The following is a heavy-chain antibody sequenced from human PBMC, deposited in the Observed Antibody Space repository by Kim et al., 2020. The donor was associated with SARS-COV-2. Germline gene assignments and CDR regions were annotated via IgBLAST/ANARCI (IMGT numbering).Heavy chain of an antibody. V-gene: IGHV4-39*01. CDR3: ARHEDYGDYVWDAFDI. D-gene: IGHD4-17*01. CDR2: IYYSGST. CDR1: GGSISSSSYY. J-gene: IGHJ3*02. Sequence: SETLSLTCTVSGGSISSSSYYWGWIRQPPGKGLEWIGSIYYSGSTYYNPSLKSRVTISVDTSKNQFSLKLSSVTAADTAVYYCARHEDYGDYVWDAFDIWGQGTMVTVSS.